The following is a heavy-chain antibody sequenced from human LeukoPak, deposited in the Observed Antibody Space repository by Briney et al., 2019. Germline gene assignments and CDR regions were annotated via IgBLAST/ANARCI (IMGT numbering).Heavy chain of an antibody. CDR1: GYSISSGYF. Sequence: SETLSLTCTVSGYSISSGYFWGWIRQPPGMGLEWIGTVYFNGNTHYAPSLESRVTISMDTSKNQFSLNLNSVTAADTAVYYCARVRPVGGTDFWGRGTLVTVSS. J-gene: IGHJ4*02. CDR2: VYFNGNT. V-gene: IGHV4-38-2*02. D-gene: IGHD1-26*01. CDR3: ARVRPVGGTDF.